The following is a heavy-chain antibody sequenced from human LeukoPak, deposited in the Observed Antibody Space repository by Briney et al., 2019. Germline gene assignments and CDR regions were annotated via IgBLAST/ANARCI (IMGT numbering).Heavy chain of an antibody. D-gene: IGHD6-13*01. J-gene: IGHJ4*02. CDR2: ISGSGGST. CDR1: GFTFSSYA. V-gene: IGHV3-23*01. CDR3: AKGRQPVESHFDY. Sequence: GGSLRLSCAASGFTFSSYAMSWVRQAPGKGLEWVTAISGSGGSTYYADSVKGRFTISRDNSKNTLYLQMNSLRAEDTAVYYCAKGRQPVESHFDYWGQGTLVTVSS.